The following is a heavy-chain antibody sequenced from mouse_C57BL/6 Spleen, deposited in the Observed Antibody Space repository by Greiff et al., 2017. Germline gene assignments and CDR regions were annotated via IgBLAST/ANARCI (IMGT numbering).Heavy chain of an antibody. V-gene: IGHV5-17*01. Sequence: EVKLVESGGGLVKPGGSLKLSCAASGFTFSDYGMHWVRQAPEKGLEWVAYISSGSSTIYYADTVKGRFTISRDNAKNTLFLQMTSLRSEDTAMYYCARRYDGYYYFDYWGQGTTLTVSS. CDR3: ARRYDGYYYFDY. CDR1: GFTFSDYG. J-gene: IGHJ2*01. CDR2: ISSGSSTI. D-gene: IGHD2-3*01.